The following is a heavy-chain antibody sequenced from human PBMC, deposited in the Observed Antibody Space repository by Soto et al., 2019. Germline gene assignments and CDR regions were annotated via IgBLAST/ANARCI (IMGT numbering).Heavy chain of an antibody. CDR3: ARELRAYDDPFLLGYYFDY. CDR1: GGSISSGGYY. D-gene: IGHD3-10*02. V-gene: IGHV4-31*03. Sequence: QVQLQESGPGLVKPSQTLSLTCTVSGGSISSGGYYWSWIRQHPGKGLEWIGYIYYSGSTYYNPSLKSRVTISVDTSKNQFSLKLSSVTAADTAVYYCARELRAYDDPFLLGYYFDYWGQGTLVTVSS. CDR2: IYYSGST. J-gene: IGHJ4*02.